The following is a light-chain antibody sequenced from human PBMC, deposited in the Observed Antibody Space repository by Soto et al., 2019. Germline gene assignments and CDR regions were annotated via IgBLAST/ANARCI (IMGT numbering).Light chain of an antibody. CDR3: CSYTGSYSYV. CDR1: SSDVGGYSY. Sequence: QSALTQPHSVSGSPGQSVTISCTGTSSDVGGYSYVSWYQQHPGKAPQLIIYDVTERPSGVPDRFSGSKSGNTASLTISGLQAGDEADYYCCSYTGSYSYVFGIGTKLTVL. J-gene: IGLJ1*01. V-gene: IGLV2-11*01. CDR2: DVT.